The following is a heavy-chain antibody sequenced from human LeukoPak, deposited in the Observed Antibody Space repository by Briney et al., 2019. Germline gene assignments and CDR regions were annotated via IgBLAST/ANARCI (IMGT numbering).Heavy chain of an antibody. D-gene: IGHD2-2*01. CDR1: GYTFTGYY. J-gene: IGHJ5*02. CDR3: ARGLGYCSSTSCYESWFDP. Sequence: ASVKVSCKASGYTFTGYYMHWVRQAPGQGLEWMGWINPNSGGTNYAQKFQGRVTMTRDTSISTAYMELSRLRSDDTAVYYCARGLGYCSSTSCYESWFDPWGQGTLVTVSS. V-gene: IGHV1-2*02. CDR2: INPNSGGT.